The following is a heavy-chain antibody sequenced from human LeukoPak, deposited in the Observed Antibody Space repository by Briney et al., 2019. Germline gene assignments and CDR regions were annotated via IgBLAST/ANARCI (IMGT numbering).Heavy chain of an antibody. D-gene: IGHD5-18*01. Sequence: GGSLRLSCAASGFIFSRDGMHWVRQAPGKGPEWVAFIRYDGSNEFYADPVKGRFTISRDNSKNTLYLQMNSLRAEDTAVYYCARWLSDKIDSNGYLDYWGQGTLVAVSS. V-gene: IGHV3-30*02. CDR2: IRYDGSNE. CDR3: ARWLSDKIDSNGYLDY. J-gene: IGHJ4*02. CDR1: GFIFSRDG.